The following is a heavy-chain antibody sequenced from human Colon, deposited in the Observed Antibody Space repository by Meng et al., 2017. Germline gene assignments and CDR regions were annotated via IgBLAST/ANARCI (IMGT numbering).Heavy chain of an antibody. V-gene: IGHV1-3*01. J-gene: IGHJ4*02. D-gene: IGHD6-13*01. CDR2: INAGDGYT. CDR3: ARERELGAAAYLDF. CDR1: GYTFNNYV. Sequence: VQVVQSGAEVKKPGASVKVSCKASGYTFNNYVIYWVRQAPGQRLEWVGWINAGDGYTEYSQKFQGRVTITRDTAASTSYMELSSLRSEDTAVYYCARERELGAAAYLDFWGQGTLVTVSS.